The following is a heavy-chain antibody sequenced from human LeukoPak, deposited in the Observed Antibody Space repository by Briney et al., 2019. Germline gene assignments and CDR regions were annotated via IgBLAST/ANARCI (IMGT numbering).Heavy chain of an antibody. CDR1: GGSISSYY. V-gene: IGHV4-59*01. CDR3: ARDLVTVTKGFDI. J-gene: IGHJ3*02. Sequence: SETLSLTCTVSGGSISSYYWIWIRQPPGTGLEWIGYISHIGRTNYNPSLKSRVTISIDASKNQFSLKLRSVTAADTAVYYCARDLVTVTKGFDIWGQGTMVSVSS. D-gene: IGHD4-17*01. CDR2: ISHIGRT.